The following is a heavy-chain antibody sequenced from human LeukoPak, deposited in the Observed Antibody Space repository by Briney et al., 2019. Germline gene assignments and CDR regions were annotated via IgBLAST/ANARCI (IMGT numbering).Heavy chain of an antibody. D-gene: IGHD3-16*01. CDR1: GFTVSDNN. Sequence: GGSLRLSCAASGFTVSDNNMIWVRQAPGKGLEWVSTLHRDGSVRYADSVYGRFTISRDDSKNTLSLQMSSLRDEDTAVYYCVRVHGGGYWGQGTLVTVSS. J-gene: IGHJ4*02. CDR2: LHRDGSV. CDR3: VRVHGGGY. V-gene: IGHV3-53*01.